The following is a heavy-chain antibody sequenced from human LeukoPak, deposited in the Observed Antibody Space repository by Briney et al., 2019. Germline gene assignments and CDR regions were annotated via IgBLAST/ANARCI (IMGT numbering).Heavy chain of an antibody. CDR2: INHSGST. CDR3: ASYYGSGSYFDWFDP. V-gene: IGHV4-34*01. J-gene: IGHJ5*02. Sequence: SETLSLTCAVYGGSFSIYYWSWIRQPPGKGLEWIGEINHSGSTNYNPSLKSRVTISVDTSKNQFSLKLSSVTAADTAIYYCASYYGSGSYFDWFDPWGQGTLVTVSS. D-gene: IGHD3-10*01. CDR1: GGSFSIYY.